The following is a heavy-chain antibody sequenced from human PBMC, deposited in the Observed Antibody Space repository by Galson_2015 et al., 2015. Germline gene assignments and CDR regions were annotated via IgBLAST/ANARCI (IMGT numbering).Heavy chain of an antibody. CDR1: GFTFSSYS. Sequence: SLRLSCAASGFTFSSYSMNWVRQAPGKGLEWVSSISSSSSYIYYADSVKGRFTISRDNAKNSLYLQMNSLRAEDTAVYYCAREDLPYGSSTSCYPGDGMDVWGQGTTVTVSS. J-gene: IGHJ6*02. D-gene: IGHD2-2*01. V-gene: IGHV3-21*01. CDR2: ISSSSSYI. CDR3: AREDLPYGSSTSCYPGDGMDV.